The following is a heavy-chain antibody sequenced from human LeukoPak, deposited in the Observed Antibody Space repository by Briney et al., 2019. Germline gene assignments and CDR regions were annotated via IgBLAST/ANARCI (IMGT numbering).Heavy chain of an antibody. CDR1: GFTFSGYW. V-gene: IGHV3-74*01. Sequence: GGSLRLSCEASGFTFSGYWMHWVRQAPGKGLEWVSRINIDGATTNYADSVKGRFTISRDNAKSTLHLQMNSLRADDTAVYYCVRGAVGTGVWFDPWGQGTLVTVSS. D-gene: IGHD1-26*01. J-gene: IGHJ5*02. CDR3: VRGAVGTGVWFDP. CDR2: INIDGATT.